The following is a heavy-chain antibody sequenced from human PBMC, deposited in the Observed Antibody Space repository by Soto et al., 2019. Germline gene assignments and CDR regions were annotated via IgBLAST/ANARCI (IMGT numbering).Heavy chain of an antibody. CDR3: AKGVLRRAMIVVPNGAFDI. D-gene: IGHD3-22*01. CDR1: GFTFSSYA. J-gene: IGHJ3*02. V-gene: IGHV3-23*01. CDR2: ISGSGGST. Sequence: EVQLLESGGGLVQPGGSLRLSCAASGFTFSSYAMSWVRQAPGKGLEWVSAISGSGGSTYYADSVKGRFTISRDNSKNTLYLQMNSLRAEDTAVYYCAKGVLRRAMIVVPNGAFDIWGQGTMVTVSS.